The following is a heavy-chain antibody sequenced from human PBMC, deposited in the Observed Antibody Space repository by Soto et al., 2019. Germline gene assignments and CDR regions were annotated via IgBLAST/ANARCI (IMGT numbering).Heavy chain of an antibody. CDR2: ISSSDNII. CDR3: ARDRGYYDSSGYFDY. D-gene: IGHD3-22*01. CDR1: GFIFSDYY. V-gene: IGHV3-11*01. Sequence: GGSLRLSXAASGFIFSDYYMSWIRQAPGKGLEWISYISSSDNIIYYADSVKGRFTISRDTAKNSLYLQMNSLRAEDTAVYYCARDRGYYDSSGYFDYWGQGTLVTVSS. J-gene: IGHJ4*02.